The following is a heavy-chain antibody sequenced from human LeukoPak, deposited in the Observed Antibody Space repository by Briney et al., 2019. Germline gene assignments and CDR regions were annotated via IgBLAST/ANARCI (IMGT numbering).Heavy chain of an antibody. D-gene: IGHD2-2*01. CDR2: ISSRSSYYI. Sequence: GGSLRLPCAASGFTFNTYSMNWVRQAPGKGLEWVSSISSRSSYYIYYADSVKGRFTISRVNAKNSLYLQMDSLRAEDTAVYYCVRDPHIVVVPAARVYYFDYWGQGTLVTVSS. J-gene: IGHJ4*02. CDR3: VRDPHIVVVPAARVYYFDY. CDR1: GFTFNTYS. V-gene: IGHV3-21*01.